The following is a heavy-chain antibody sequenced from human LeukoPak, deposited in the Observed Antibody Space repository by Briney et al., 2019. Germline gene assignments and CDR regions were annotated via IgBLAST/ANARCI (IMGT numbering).Heavy chain of an antibody. CDR2: IWYDGSNK. CDR1: GFTFSSYG. Sequence: GGSLRLSCAASGFTFSSYGMHWVRQAPGKGLEWVAVIWYDGSNKCYADSVKGRFTISRDNSKNTLYLQMNSLRAEDTAVYYCARWVIAAAADNWFDPWGQGTLVTVSS. CDR3: ARWVIAAAADNWFDP. V-gene: IGHV3-33*01. D-gene: IGHD6-13*01. J-gene: IGHJ5*02.